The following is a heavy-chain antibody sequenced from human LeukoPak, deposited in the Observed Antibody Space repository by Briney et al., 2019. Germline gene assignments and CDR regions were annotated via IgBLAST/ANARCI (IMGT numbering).Heavy chain of an antibody. CDR2: ISSSSSYI. J-gene: IGHJ6*03. Sequence: AGGSLRLSCAASGFTFSSYSMNWVRQAPGKGLEWVSSISSSSSYIYYADSVKGRFTISRDNAKNSLCLQMNSLRAEDTAVYYCARDTIHSLPDYYYMDVWGKGTTVTVSS. D-gene: IGHD2-2*01. V-gene: IGHV3-21*01. CDR3: ARDTIHSLPDYYYMDV. CDR1: GFTFSSYS.